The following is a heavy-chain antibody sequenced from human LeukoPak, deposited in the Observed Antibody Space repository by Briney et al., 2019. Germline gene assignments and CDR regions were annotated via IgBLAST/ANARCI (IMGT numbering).Heavy chain of an antibody. CDR3: ARGATSYMDV. J-gene: IGHJ6*03. CDR2: ISSSDSNI. V-gene: IGHV3-11*04. Sequence: GRSLRLSCAASGFTFSDYYMGWVRQAPGNGLEWVSFISSSDSNIYYADSVKGRFTISRDKAKNSLYLQMNSLRAAHTAVYYCARGATSYMDVWGKGTTVTVSS. D-gene: IGHD5-24*01. CDR1: GFTFSDYY.